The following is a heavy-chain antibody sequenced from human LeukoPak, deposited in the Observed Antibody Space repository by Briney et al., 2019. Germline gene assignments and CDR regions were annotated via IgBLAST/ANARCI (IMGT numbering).Heavy chain of an antibody. CDR3: ASKGPVYYGSGSSPGPQEYFQH. CDR1: GGSISSYY. V-gene: IGHV4-59*01. J-gene: IGHJ1*01. Sequence: SETLSLTCTVSGGSISSYYWSWIRQPPGKGLEWIGYIYYSGSTNYNPSLKSQVTISVDTSKNQFSLKLSSVTAADTAVYYCASKGPVYYGSGSSPGPQEYFQHGGQGTLVTVS. D-gene: IGHD3-10*01. CDR2: IYYSGST.